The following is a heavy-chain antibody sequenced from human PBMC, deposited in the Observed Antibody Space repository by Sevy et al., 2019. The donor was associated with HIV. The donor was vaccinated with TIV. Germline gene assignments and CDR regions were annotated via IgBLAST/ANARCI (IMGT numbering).Heavy chain of an antibody. Sequence: GGSLRLSCAASGFSFSSFAMRWVRQAPGKGLEWVSSLSGGGSKTYYADSVKGRFTISRDNSQNTLFMQVNSLRADDTAVYYCAKARRGSGTYYPFDSWGQGTLVTVSS. J-gene: IGHJ4*02. CDR2: LSGGGSKT. D-gene: IGHD1-26*01. V-gene: IGHV3-23*01. CDR3: AKARRGSGTYYPFDS. CDR1: GFSFSSFA.